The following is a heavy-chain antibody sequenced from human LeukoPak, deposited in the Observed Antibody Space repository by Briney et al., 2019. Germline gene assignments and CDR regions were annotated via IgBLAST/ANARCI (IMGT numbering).Heavy chain of an antibody. CDR1: GYTFTSYY. Sequence: ASVKVSCKASGYTFTSYYMHWVRQAPGQGLEWMGIINPSGGSTSYAQKFQGRGTMTRDTSTSTVYMELSSRRSEDTAVYYCARDRVGNRGFWSGYRPPYYYYGMDVWGQGTTVTVSS. CDR3: ARDRVGNRGFWSGYRPPYYYYGMDV. V-gene: IGHV1-46*01. J-gene: IGHJ6*02. D-gene: IGHD3-3*01. CDR2: INPSGGST.